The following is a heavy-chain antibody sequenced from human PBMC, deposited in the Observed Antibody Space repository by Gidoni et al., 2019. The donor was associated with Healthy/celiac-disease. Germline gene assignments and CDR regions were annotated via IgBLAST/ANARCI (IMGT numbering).Heavy chain of an antibody. CDR1: GFTFSSYW. Sequence: EVQLVESGGGLVQPGGSLRLSCAASGFTFSSYWMHWVRQAPGKGLVWVSRINSDGSSTSYADSVKGRFTISRDNAKNTLYLQRNSLRAEDTAVYYCARSQVAIAVAGTDLDFDYWGQGTLVTVSS. CDR3: ARSQVAIAVAGTDLDFDY. J-gene: IGHJ4*02. V-gene: IGHV3-74*01. D-gene: IGHD6-19*01. CDR2: INSDGSST.